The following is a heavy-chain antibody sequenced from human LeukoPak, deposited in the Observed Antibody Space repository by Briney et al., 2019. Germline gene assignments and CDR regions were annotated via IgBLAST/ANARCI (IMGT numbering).Heavy chain of an antibody. J-gene: IGHJ6*02. CDR1: GGSISSSSYY. CDR2: IYYSGST. Sequence: KPSETLSLTCTVSGGSISSSSYYWGWIRQPPGKGLEWIGSIYYSGSTCYNPSLKSRVTISVDTSKNQFSLKLSSVTAADTAVYYCARATSGYYDSSGYYFFHYGMDVWGQGTTVTVSS. CDR3: ARATSGYYDSSGYYFFHYGMDV. V-gene: IGHV4-39*01. D-gene: IGHD3-22*01.